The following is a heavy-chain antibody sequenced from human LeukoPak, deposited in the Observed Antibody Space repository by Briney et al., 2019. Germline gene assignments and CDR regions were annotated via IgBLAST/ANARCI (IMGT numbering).Heavy chain of an antibody. CDR3: AKDRGSTSPYYFDY. V-gene: IGHV3-23*01. CDR2: ISGSGGST. CDR1: GFTFSSYG. J-gene: IGHJ4*02. Sequence: GGTLRLSCAASGFTFSSYGMSWVRQAPGKGLEWVSAISGSGGSTYYADSVKGRFTISRDNSKNTLYLQMNSLRAEDTAVYYCAKDRGSTSPYYFDYWGQGTLVTVSS. D-gene: IGHD2-2*01.